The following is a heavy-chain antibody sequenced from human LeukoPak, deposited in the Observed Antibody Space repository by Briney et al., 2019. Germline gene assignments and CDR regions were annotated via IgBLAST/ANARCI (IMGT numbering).Heavy chain of an antibody. D-gene: IGHD3-10*01. CDR1: GYTFTGYY. CDR2: INPNSGGT. V-gene: IGHV1-2*02. J-gene: IGHJ4*02. Sequence: GASVKVSCKASGYTFTGYYMHWVRQAPGQGLEWMGWINPNSGGTNYAQKFQGRVTMTRDTSISTAYMELRSLRSDDTAVYYCARESNYYGSGSYDWDYWGQGTLVTVSS. CDR3: ARESNYYGSGSYDWDY.